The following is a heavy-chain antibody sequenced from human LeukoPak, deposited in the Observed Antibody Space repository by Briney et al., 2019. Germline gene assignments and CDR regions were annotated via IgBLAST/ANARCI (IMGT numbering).Heavy chain of an antibody. CDR2: FDPEDRET. J-gene: IGHJ4*02. Sequence: AASVKVSCKASGYTLTELSLHWVRQAPGKGLEWMGDFDPEDRETIYAQKFQGRVTMTEDTSTDTAYMELSRLRSEDTAVYYCATFRPLMVDYIWGSYRPPAKYYFDYWGQGTLVTVSS. V-gene: IGHV1-24*01. CDR1: GYTLTELS. CDR3: ATFRPLMVDYIWGSYRPPAKYYFDY. D-gene: IGHD3-16*02.